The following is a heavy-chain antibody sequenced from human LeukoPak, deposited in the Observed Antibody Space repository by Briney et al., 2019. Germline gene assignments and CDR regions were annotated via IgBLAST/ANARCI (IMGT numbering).Heavy chain of an antibody. D-gene: IGHD3-3*01. CDR3: ARESSIFGVDNGMDV. J-gene: IGHJ6*02. Sequence: ASVKVSCKASGYTFTGYYMHWVRQAPGQGPEWMGWINPNSGGTNYAQKFQGRVTMTRDTSISTAYMELSRLRSDDTAVYYCARESSIFGVDNGMDVWGQGTTVTVSS. V-gene: IGHV1-2*02. CDR2: INPNSGGT. CDR1: GYTFTGYY.